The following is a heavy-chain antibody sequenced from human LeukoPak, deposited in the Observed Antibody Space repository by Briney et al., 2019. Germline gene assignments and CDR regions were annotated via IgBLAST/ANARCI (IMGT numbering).Heavy chain of an antibody. Sequence: QTGGSLRFSCAASGFTFSSYWMSWVRQAPGKWLEWVANIKQDVSEKYYVDSVKGRFTISTDNAKNSLYLQMNSLRAEDTAVYYCARETYYDSSGYYYTRFVPWGQGTMVTVSS. CDR1: GFTFSSYW. CDR2: IKQDVSEK. V-gene: IGHV3-7*01. CDR3: ARETYYDSSGYYYTRFVP. D-gene: IGHD3-22*01. J-gene: IGHJ5*02.